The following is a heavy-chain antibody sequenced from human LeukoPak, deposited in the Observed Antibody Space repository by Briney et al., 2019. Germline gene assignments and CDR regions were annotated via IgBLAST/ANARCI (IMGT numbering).Heavy chain of an antibody. CDR2: ICSDGSDK. V-gene: IGHV3-33*01. J-gene: IGHJ6*02. CDR3: ARELGGMATTYYYYYCMDV. CDR1: GFTFSSYG. D-gene: IGHD5-24*01. Sequence: PGVSLRLSCAASGFTFSSYGVHGVRQAPRKGLEWGADICSDGSDKYYADSVKGRFTFSRDNSKNTLYLQMSSLRAEDTAVYYCARELGGMATTYYYYYCMDVWGQGTTVTVFS.